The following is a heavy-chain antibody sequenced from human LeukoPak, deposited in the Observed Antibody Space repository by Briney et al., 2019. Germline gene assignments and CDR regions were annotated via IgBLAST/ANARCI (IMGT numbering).Heavy chain of an antibody. CDR2: VNPSGGST. Sequence: GASVKVSCKASGYTSTSYYMHWVRQAPGQGLEWMGIVNPSGGSTSYAQKFQGRVTMTRDTSTSTVYMELSSLRSEDTAVYYCAREGDVDTATWHWFDPWGQGTLAIVSS. J-gene: IGHJ5*02. V-gene: IGHV1-46*01. D-gene: IGHD5-18*01. CDR3: AREGDVDTATWHWFDP. CDR1: GYTSTSYY.